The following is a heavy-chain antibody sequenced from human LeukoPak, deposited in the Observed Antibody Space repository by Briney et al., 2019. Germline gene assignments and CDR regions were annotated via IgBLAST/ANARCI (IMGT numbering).Heavy chain of an antibody. CDR2: IYSGGST. V-gene: IGHV3-53*01. D-gene: IGHD3-22*01. Sequence: GGSLRPSCAASGFTVSNNYMNWVRQAPGKGLEWVSVIYSGGSTYYADSVKGRFTISRDNSKNTLYLQMNSLRAEDTAVYYCARGTMIVVSKRNYGMDVWGQGTTVTVSS. J-gene: IGHJ6*02. CDR3: ARGTMIVVSKRNYGMDV. CDR1: GFTVSNNY.